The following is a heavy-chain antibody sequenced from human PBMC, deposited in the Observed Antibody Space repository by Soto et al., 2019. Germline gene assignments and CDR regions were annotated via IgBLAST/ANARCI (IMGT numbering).Heavy chain of an antibody. CDR2: ISYDGSNK. CDR1: GFTFGDYA. J-gene: IGHJ6*02. Sequence: HPGGSLRLSCTASGFTFGDYAMSWFRQAPGKGLEWVAVISYDGSNKYYADSVKGRFTISRDNSKNTLYLQMNSLRAEDTAVYYCAKDIVATTFYYYYYGMDVWGQGTTVTVSS. D-gene: IGHD5-12*01. V-gene: IGHV3-30*04. CDR3: AKDIVATTFYYYYYGMDV.